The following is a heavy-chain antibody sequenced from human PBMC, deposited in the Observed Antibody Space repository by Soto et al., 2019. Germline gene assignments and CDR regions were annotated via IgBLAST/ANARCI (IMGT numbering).Heavy chain of an antibody. CDR1: GYTFTSYG. CDR2: ISAYNGNT. V-gene: IGHV1-18*01. D-gene: IGHD3-22*01. Sequence: QVQLVQSGAEVKKPGASVKVSCKASGYTFTSYGISWVRQAPGQGLEWMGWISAYNGNTNNAQKLQGRGTMTTDTSTSPAYMELRSLRSDATAVYYCARVLSRGYYYYGMDVWGQGTTVTVSS. J-gene: IGHJ6*02. CDR3: ARVLSRGYYYYGMDV.